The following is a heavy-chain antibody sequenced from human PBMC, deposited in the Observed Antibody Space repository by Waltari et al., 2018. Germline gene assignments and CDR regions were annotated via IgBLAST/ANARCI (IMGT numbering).Heavy chain of an antibody. V-gene: IGHV3-15*01. CDR2: IKTNSEGATT. CDR1: GFVHHPFKGAY. D-gene: IGHD6-25*01. CDR3: VTDRGNFDY. Sequence: EVQLVESGGGLVQPGGSLRPYVVVYGFVHHPFKGAYMSWVRKAPTWGLEWIWRIKTNSEGATTEFAAPLKGRFSISRDDSKKTLYLQLSSLEKDDTAVYYCVTDRGNFDYWGQGTLVTVSS. J-gene: IGHJ4*02.